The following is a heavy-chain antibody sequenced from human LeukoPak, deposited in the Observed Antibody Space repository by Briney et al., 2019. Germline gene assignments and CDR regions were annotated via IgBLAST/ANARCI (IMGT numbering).Heavy chain of an antibody. CDR2: INTDGSST. CDR1: GFTFSSYW. V-gene: IGHV3-74*01. Sequence: PGGSLRLSCAASGFTFSSYWMHWVRQAPEKGLVWVSRINTDGSSTSYADSVKGRFTISRDNAKNTLYLQMNSLRAEDTAVYYCARDRGTIFGVVTTDAFDIWGQGTMVTVSS. J-gene: IGHJ3*02. CDR3: ARDRGTIFGVVTTDAFDI. D-gene: IGHD3-3*01.